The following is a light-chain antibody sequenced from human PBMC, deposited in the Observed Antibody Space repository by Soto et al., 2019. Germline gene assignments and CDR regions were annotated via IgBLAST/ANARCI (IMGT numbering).Light chain of an antibody. J-gene: IGKJ4*01. CDR2: DAS. CDR1: QSVTTN. Sequence: EVVMTQSPATLSVSPGSRVSFSCRASQSVTTNLAWYQHKPGQSPRLLISDASTGASGIPPRLSGSGSGTEFTLTIDRLQSADFAVYYCQQYDRWTVTFGGGTKVDIK. CDR3: QQYDRWTVT. V-gene: IGKV3-15*01.